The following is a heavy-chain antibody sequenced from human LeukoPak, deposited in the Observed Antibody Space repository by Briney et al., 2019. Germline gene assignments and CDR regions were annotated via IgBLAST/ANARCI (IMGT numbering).Heavy chain of an antibody. Sequence: GGSLRLSCAASGFAFSSCGIHWVRQAPGKGLEWVALISEDGSIKFSADSVKGRFTISGDNSKNTLYLQMNSLRAEDTAVYYCAKEVGARDAFDIWGQGTLITVSP. V-gene: IGHV3-30*18. CDR2: ISEDGSIK. D-gene: IGHD1-26*01. CDR3: AKEVGARDAFDI. J-gene: IGHJ3*02. CDR1: GFAFSSCG.